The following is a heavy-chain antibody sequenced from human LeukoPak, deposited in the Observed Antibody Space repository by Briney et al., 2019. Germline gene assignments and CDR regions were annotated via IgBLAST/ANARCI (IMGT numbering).Heavy chain of an antibody. CDR1: GYTFTSYY. V-gene: IGHV1-46*01. CDR2: INPSGGST. Sequence: ASVKVSCKASGYTFTSYYMHWVRQAPGQGLEWMGIINPSGGSTSYAQKFQGRVTITRNTSISTAYMELSSLRSEDTAVYYCARGRRAVAGDYYMDVWGKGTTVTVSS. J-gene: IGHJ6*03. D-gene: IGHD6-19*01. CDR3: ARGRRAVAGDYYMDV.